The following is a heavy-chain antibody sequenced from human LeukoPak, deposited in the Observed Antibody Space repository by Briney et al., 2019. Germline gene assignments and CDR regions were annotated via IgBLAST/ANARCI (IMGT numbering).Heavy chain of an antibody. Sequence: GGSLRLSYAPSGFTFSSYAMSWVRQAPGKGLEWVAVISGGGSGTYYADSVRGRFTISRDNSKNTVYLQMNSLRAEDTDIYYCAKAVGSSGYFSRDAFDIWGQGTMVTVSS. V-gene: IGHV3-23*01. CDR3: AKAVGSSGYFSRDAFDI. J-gene: IGHJ3*02. D-gene: IGHD3-22*01. CDR2: ISGGGSGT. CDR1: GFTFSSYA.